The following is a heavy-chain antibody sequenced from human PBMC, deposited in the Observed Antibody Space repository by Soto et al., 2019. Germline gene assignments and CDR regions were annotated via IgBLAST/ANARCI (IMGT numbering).Heavy chain of an antibody. CDR1: GFTFSSYA. V-gene: IGHV3-23*01. CDR3: TKAGLETVETATILVWSFDL. D-gene: IGHD3-16*01. CDR2: ISGSGGST. J-gene: IGHJ2*01. Sequence: EVQLLESGGGLVQPGGSLRLSCAASGFTFSSYAMSWVRQAPGKGLEWVSAISGSGGSTYYADSVKGRFTISRDNSKNTLYLQINRLRAEDKAVYYCTKAGLETVETATILVWSFDLWSHGTLVTVSS.